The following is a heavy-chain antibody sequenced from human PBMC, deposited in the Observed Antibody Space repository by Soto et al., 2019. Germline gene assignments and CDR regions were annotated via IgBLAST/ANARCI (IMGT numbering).Heavy chain of an antibody. V-gene: IGHV1-18*01. Sequence: GASVKVSCKASGYTFTSYGISWVRQAPGQGLEWMGWISAYNGNTNYAQKLQGRVTMTTDTSTSTAYMELRSLRSDDTAVYYCAFGPVYCSGGSCSHPWFDPWGQGTLVTVSS. D-gene: IGHD2-15*01. CDR1: GYTFTSYG. CDR3: AFGPVYCSGGSCSHPWFDP. CDR2: ISAYNGNT. J-gene: IGHJ5*02.